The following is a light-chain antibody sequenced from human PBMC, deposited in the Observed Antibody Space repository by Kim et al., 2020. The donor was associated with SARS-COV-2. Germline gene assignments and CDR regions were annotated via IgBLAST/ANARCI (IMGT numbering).Light chain of an antibody. V-gene: IGKV3-11*01. CDR3: QQRSNWPPLTT. CDR2: DAS. CDR1: QSVSSY. Sequence: EIVLTQSPATLSLSPGERATLSCRASQSVSSYLAWYQQKPGQAPRLLIYDASNRATGIPARFSGSGSGTDFTLTISSLEPEDFAVYYCQQRSNWPPLTTFGGGTKVEI. J-gene: IGKJ4*01.